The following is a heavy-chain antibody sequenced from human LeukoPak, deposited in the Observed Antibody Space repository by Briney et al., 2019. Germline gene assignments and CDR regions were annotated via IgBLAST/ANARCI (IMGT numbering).Heavy chain of an antibody. CDR1: GSSSTSYW. CDR2: IYPGDSDP. Sequence: GAPLMTSSKGSGSSSTSYWIGWVRQMPGKGLEWMGIIYPGDSDPSYSPSFQRQVPILAAKSISTAYLQWSSLKASDTAMYYCARRSEASYYYYGMDVWGQGTTVTVSS. V-gene: IGHV5-51*01. J-gene: IGHJ6*02. CDR3: ARRSEASYYYYGMDV.